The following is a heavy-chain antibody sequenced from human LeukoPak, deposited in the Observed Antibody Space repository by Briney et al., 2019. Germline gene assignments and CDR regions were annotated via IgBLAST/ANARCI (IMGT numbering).Heavy chain of an antibody. J-gene: IGHJ4*02. Sequence: GGSLSLSCAVSGITLSNYGMTWVRQAPGTGLEWVANIKEDGSEKYYVDSVKGRFTISRDNAKNSLYLQMNSLRAEDTAVYYCARTIRGYWGQGTLVTVSS. V-gene: IGHV3-7*01. CDR2: IKEDGSEK. D-gene: IGHD3-10*01. CDR1: GITLSNYG. CDR3: ARTIRGY.